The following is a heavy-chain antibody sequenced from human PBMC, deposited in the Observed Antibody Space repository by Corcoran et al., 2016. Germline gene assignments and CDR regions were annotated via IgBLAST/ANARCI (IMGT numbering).Heavy chain of an antibody. D-gene: IGHD5-12*01. CDR2: IIPIFGTA. Sequence: QVQLVQSGAEVKKPGSSVKVSCKASGGTFSSYAISWVRQAPGQGLEWMGGIIPIFGTANYAQKFQGRVTITADESTSTAYMELSSLRSEDTAVYYGARAYSGYDLWGPRHYYYGMDVWGQGTTVTVSS. CDR1: GGTFSSYA. J-gene: IGHJ6*02. V-gene: IGHV1-69*01. CDR3: ARAYSGYDLWGPRHYYYGMDV.